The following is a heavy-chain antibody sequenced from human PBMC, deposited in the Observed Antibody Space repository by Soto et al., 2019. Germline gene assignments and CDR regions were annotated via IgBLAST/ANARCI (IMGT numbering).Heavy chain of an antibody. V-gene: IGHV4-30-4*01. CDR1: GGSISSGDYY. Sequence: SETLSLTCTLSGGSISSGDYYWSWIRQPPGKGLEWIGYIYYSGSTYYNPSLKSRVTLSVDTSKNQFSLKLSSVTAADTAVYYCARGFVDTAITYYYYYGMDVWGKGTTVTVSS. J-gene: IGHJ6*04. CDR2: IYYSGST. CDR3: ARGFVDTAITYYYYYGMDV. D-gene: IGHD5-18*01.